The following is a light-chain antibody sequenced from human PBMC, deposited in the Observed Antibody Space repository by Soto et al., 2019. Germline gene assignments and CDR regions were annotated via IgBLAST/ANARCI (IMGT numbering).Light chain of an antibody. V-gene: IGKV3-11*01. CDR1: QSSSTY. CDR2: DAS. CDR3: QQRSSCPLT. J-gene: IGKJ4*01. Sequence: EIVLPQSPATLSLSSGARATLSCRASQSSSTYLAWYQQPPGQAPRLLIYDASYRATGIPARFSGNGSGTDFTLTIRGLEPEEVAVYDGQQRSSCPLTFGGGTKVDIK.